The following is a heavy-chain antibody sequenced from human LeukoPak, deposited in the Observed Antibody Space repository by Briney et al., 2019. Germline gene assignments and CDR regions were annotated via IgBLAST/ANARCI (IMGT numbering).Heavy chain of an antibody. Sequence: KSGGSLRLSCAASGFTFSSYSMNWIRQSPGKGLEWIGEIDHSGRTNSNASLRSRVIMAIDLSKNQFSLRLTSVTAADTAVYYCARKSILTAGRKPYDYWDQGAQVTVSP. D-gene: IGHD6-13*01. CDR2: IDHSGRT. CDR3: ARKSILTAGRKPYDY. CDR1: GFTFSSYS. V-gene: IGHV4-34*01. J-gene: IGHJ4*02.